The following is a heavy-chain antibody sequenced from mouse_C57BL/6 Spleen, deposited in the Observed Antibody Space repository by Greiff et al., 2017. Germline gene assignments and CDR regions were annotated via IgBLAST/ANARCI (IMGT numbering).Heavy chain of an antibody. V-gene: IGHV1-53*01. J-gene: IGHJ4*01. CDR3: ARSLYDGYPYYYAMDY. CDR1: GYTFTSYW. D-gene: IGHD2-3*01. CDR2: INPSNGGT. Sequence: VQLQQPGTELVKPGASVKLSCKASGYTFTSYWMHWVQQRPGQGLEWLGNINPSNGGTNYNEKFKSKATLTVAKSSSTAYMQLSSLKSEDSAVYYCARSLYDGYPYYYAMDYWGQGTSVTVSS.